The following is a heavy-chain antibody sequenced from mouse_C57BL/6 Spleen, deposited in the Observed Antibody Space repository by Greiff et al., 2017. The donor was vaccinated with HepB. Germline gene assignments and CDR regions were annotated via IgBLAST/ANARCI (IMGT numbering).Heavy chain of an antibody. CDR2: IYPGDGDT. CDR1: GYAFSSYW. Sequence: VQLQQSGAELVKPGASVKISCKASGYAFSSYWMNWVKQRPGKGLEWIGQIYPGDGDTNYNGKFKGKATLTADKSSSTAYMQLSSLTSEDSAVYFCARRGNTTVVSPYFDYWGQGTTLTVSS. CDR3: ARRGNTTVVSPYFDY. D-gene: IGHD1-1*01. V-gene: IGHV1-80*01. J-gene: IGHJ2*01.